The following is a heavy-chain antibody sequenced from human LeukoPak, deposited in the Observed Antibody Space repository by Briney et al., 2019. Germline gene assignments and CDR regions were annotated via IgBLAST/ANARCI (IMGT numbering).Heavy chain of an antibody. CDR3: AWLGAGYYYGSGSSGNRNNWFDP. D-gene: IGHD3-10*01. CDR2: INPSGGST. Sequence: ASVNVSCKASGYTFTSYYMHWVRQAPGQGLEWMGIINPSGGSTSYAQKFQGRVTMTRDTSTSTVYMELSSLRSEDTAVYYCAWLGAGYYYGSGSSGNRNNWFDPWGQGTLVTVSS. CDR1: GYTFTSYY. J-gene: IGHJ5*02. V-gene: IGHV1-46*01.